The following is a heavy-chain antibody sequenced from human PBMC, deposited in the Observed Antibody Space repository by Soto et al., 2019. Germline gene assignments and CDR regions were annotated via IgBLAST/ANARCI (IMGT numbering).Heavy chain of an antibody. J-gene: IGHJ4*02. CDR2: IYYNGTT. V-gene: IGHV4-59*01. CDR1: GGSIRSFY. D-gene: IGHD4-17*01. Sequence: QVQVQESGPGLVKPSETLSLTCTVSGGSIRSFYWNWIRQTPRKGLEWIGFIYYNGTTNYNPSLKSRVTISADTSKNQFSLKLSYVTAADTAVYSCAGGVDYGDYPYFDYWGQGTLVTVSS. CDR3: AGGVDYGDYPYFDY.